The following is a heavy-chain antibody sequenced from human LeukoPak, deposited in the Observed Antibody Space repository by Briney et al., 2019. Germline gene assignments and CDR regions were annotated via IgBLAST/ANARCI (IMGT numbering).Heavy chain of an antibody. CDR3: ARCYYGSGSHCCHMDV. D-gene: IGHD3-10*01. CDR1: AGSSSGFY. CDR2: INHRVGT. J-gene: IGHJ6*03. V-gene: IGHV4-34*01. Sequence: KASETLSLTCDVYAGSSSGFYWSWIRQPPGKGLEWIGAINHRVGTNYNSSLKRRVTLSVDTSKNQFSLKLSSVTAADTAVYYCARCYYGSGSHCCHMDVWGKGTTITVS.